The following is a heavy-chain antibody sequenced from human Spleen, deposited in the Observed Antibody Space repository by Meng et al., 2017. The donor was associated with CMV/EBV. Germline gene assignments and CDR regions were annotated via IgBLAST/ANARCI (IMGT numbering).Heavy chain of an antibody. CDR1: GLVFSESW. J-gene: IGHJ4*02. Sequence: GESLKISCVVSGLVFSESWMTWVRQAPGKGLEWVANINLNGSEKYYVDSVKGRFTISRDNANNSLYLQMNSLRAEDTAVYYCVRDLKYSGYDPYYFDYWGQGTLVTVSS. CDR3: VRDLKYSGYDPYYFDY. V-gene: IGHV3-7*01. CDR2: INLNGSEK. D-gene: IGHD5-12*01.